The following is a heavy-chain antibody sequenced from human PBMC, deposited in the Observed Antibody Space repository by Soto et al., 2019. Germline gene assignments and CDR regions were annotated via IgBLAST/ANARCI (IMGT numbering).Heavy chain of an antibody. CDR1: GYPFTSYG. CDR2: INAGNGNT. D-gene: IGHD3-22*01. Sequence: XSVKVSCKASGYPFTSYGRHWVRQAPGQRLEWTGWINAGNGNTKYSEKFQGRVTITRDTSASTAYLELSSLRSEDTAVYYCARDTNDGSAYYHHYYYGMDVWGQGTTVTVSS. J-gene: IGHJ6*02. V-gene: IGHV1-3*01. CDR3: ARDTNDGSAYYHHYYYGMDV.